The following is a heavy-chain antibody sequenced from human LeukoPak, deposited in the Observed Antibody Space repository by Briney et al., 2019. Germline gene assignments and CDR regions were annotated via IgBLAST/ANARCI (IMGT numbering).Heavy chain of an antibody. CDR1: GGSISSYY. CDR3: ARDRCNSTTCASRGAFDI. Sequence: SETLSLTCSVSGGSISSYYWSWIRQPAGKGLEWIGRIYTSGSTNYNPSLTSRVTMTVDTSKNQFSLKMTSMTAADMAVYYCARDRCNSTTCASRGAFDIWGQGTMVTVSS. CDR2: IYTSGST. V-gene: IGHV4-4*07. J-gene: IGHJ3*02. D-gene: IGHD2-2*01.